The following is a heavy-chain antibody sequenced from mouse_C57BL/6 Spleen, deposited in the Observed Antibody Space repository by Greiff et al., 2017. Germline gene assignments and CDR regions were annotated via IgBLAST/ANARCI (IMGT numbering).Heavy chain of an antibody. CDR2: INPNYGTT. J-gene: IGHJ2*01. D-gene: IGHD2-1*01. CDR3: ASGDGNYSYFDY. Sequence: VHVKQSGPELVKPGASVKISCKASGYSFTDYNMNWVKQSNGKSLEWIGVINPNYGTTSYNQKFKGKATLTVDQSSSTAYMQLNSLTSEDSAVYYCASGDGNYSYFDYWGQGTTLTVSS. V-gene: IGHV1-39*01. CDR1: GYSFTDYN.